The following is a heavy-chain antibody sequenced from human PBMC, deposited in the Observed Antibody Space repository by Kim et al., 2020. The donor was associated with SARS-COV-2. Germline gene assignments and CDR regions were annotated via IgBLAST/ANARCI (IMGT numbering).Heavy chain of an antibody. V-gene: IGHV3-48*01. J-gene: IGHJ5*02. D-gene: IGHD2-15*01. CDR2: TI. CDR3: ARDQGGSSNP. Sequence: TIYYADTVKGRFTISRDNAKNSLYLQMNSLRAEDTAVYYCARDQGGSSNPWGQGTLVTVSS.